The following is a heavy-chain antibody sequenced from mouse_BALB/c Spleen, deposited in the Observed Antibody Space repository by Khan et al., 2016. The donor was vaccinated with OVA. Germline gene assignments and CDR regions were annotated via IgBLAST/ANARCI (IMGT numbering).Heavy chain of an antibody. V-gene: IGHV9-3*02. CDR3: ARGYYMDGSGFDY. CDR1: GYTFTNYG. J-gene: IGHJ3*01. Sequence: QIQLVQSGPELKKPGETVRISCKASGYTFTNYGMNWVKQAPGKGLKWMGWINTNTGEPTFAEEFKERFAFSLDTSASTVYLQINNLKHEDTATSFGARGYYMDGSGFDYWGQGTLVTVSA. D-gene: IGHD2-12*01. CDR2: INTNTGEP.